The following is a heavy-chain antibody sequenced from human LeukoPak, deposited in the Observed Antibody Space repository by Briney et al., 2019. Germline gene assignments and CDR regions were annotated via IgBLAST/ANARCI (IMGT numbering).Heavy chain of an antibody. CDR3: ARDPRLFRFDP. J-gene: IGHJ5*02. CDR1: GFTFSSYS. CDR2: ISSSSSTI. D-gene: IGHD6-6*01. V-gene: IGHV3-48*01. Sequence: GGSLRLSCAASGFTFSSYSMNWVRQAPGKGLEWVSYISSSSSTIYYADSVKGRFTISRDNAKNSLYLQMNSLRAEDTAVYYCARDPRLFRFDPWGQGTLVTVSS.